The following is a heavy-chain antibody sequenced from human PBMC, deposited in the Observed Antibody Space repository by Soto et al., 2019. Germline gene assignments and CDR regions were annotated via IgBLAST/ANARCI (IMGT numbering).Heavy chain of an antibody. J-gene: IGHJ4*02. CDR3: ASGFSIAARQFDY. D-gene: IGHD6-6*01. V-gene: IGHV4-34*01. CDR2: INHSGST. Sequence: QVQLQQWGAGLLKPSETLSLTCAVYGGSFSGYYWSWIRQPPGKGLEWIGEINHSGSTNYNPSLKSRVTISVDTSKSQFSLKLSSVTAADTAVYYCASGFSIAARQFDYWGQGTLVTVSS. CDR1: GGSFSGYY.